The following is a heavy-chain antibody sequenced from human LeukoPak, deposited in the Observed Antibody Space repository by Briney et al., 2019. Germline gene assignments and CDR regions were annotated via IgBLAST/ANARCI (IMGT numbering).Heavy chain of an antibody. CDR2: ISSSGSYI. J-gene: IGHJ3*02. V-gene: IGHV3-21*01. Sequence: GGSLRLSCGASGSTFSRYSMNWVRQAPGKGLEWVSSISSSGSYIYYADSVKGRFTISRDNAKNSLYLQMNSLRAEDTAVYYCASRNQYCGGDCFWAFDIWGQGQWSPSLQ. CDR3: ASRNQYCGGDCFWAFDI. D-gene: IGHD2-21*02. CDR1: GSTFSRYS.